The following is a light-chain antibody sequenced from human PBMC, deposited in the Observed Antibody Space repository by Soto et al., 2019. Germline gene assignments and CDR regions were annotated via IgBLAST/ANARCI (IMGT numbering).Light chain of an antibody. CDR2: AAS. CDR3: QKYNSAPYT. V-gene: IGKV1-27*01. CDR1: PGISNY. J-gene: IGKJ2*01. Sequence: DIQMTQSPSSLSASVGDRVTITCRASPGISNYFAWYQQKPGKVPKLLIYAASTLQSGVPSRFSVSGSRTDCPLSSSSLQPEDVATYYCQKYNSAPYTFGQGTKLESK.